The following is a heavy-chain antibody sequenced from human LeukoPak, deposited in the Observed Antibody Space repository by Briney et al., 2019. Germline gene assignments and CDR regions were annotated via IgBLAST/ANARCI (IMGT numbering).Heavy chain of an antibody. J-gene: IGHJ4*02. CDR3: ARDWRGIYCSSTSCYGVY. Sequence: PGGSLRLSCAASGFTFSSYSMNWVRQAPGKGLEWVSSISSSSSYIYYADSVKGRFTISRDNAKNSLYLQMNSLRAEDTAVYYCARDWRGIYCSSTSCYGVYWGQGTLVTVSS. CDR1: GFTFSSYS. D-gene: IGHD2-2*01. CDR2: ISSSSSYI. V-gene: IGHV3-21*01.